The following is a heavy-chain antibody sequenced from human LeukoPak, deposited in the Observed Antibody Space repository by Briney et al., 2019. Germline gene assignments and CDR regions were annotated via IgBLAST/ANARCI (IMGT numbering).Heavy chain of an antibody. Sequence: GGSLRLSCAVSGITFSNTWMSWVRQAPGKGLEWVGRIKSKIDGGTMDYAAPVKGRFTISRDDSKNTLYLQMNTLKPDDTAVYYCTTIIGYWGRGTLVTVSS. J-gene: IGHJ4*02. CDR3: TTIIGY. CDR1: GITFSNTW. V-gene: IGHV3-15*01. D-gene: IGHD3-16*02. CDR2: IKSKIDGGTM.